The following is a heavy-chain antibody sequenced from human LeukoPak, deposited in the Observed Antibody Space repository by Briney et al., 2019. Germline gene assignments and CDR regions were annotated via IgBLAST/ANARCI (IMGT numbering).Heavy chain of an antibody. V-gene: IGHV5-51*01. D-gene: IGHD5-12*01. CDR2: IHPGNSDI. CDR1: GXSFSTCC. CDR3: ARSPGSTDYRGYQYWYFDL. Sequence: GESLKISFKGSGXSFSTCCVAWVRQMPGKGLEWMGIIHPGNSDIRYSPSFQGQVSISADKSTTTAYLQWRSLTASDTATYYCARSPGSTDYRGYQYWYFDLWGRGTLVTVAS. J-gene: IGHJ2*01.